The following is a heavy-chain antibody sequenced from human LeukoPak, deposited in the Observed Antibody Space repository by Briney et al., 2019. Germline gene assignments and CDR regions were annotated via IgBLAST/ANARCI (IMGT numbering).Heavy chain of an antibody. Sequence: AAVKVSCKASGGTFSSYGISWVRQAPGQGLEWMGWISAYNGNTNYAQKLQGRVTMTTDTSTSTAYMELRSLRSDDTAGYYCARGHYDFWSGYRNYYGMDVWGQGTTVTVSS. CDR3: ARGHYDFWSGYRNYYGMDV. V-gene: IGHV1-18*01. CDR1: GGTFSSYG. J-gene: IGHJ6*02. CDR2: ISAYNGNT. D-gene: IGHD3-3*01.